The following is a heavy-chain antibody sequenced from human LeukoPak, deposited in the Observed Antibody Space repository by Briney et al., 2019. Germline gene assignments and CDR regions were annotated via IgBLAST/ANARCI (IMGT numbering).Heavy chain of an antibody. Sequence: GGSLRLSCAASGFTFDDYGMSWVRQAPGKGLEWVSGINWNGGSTGYADSVKSRFTISRDNAKNSLYLQMNSLRAEDTALYYCARDRVVVVPAAIRHGDYYYYYYMDVWGKGTTVTVSS. D-gene: IGHD2-2*01. CDR3: ARDRVVVVPAAIRHGDYYYYYYMDV. CDR2: INWNGGST. CDR1: GFTFDDYG. V-gene: IGHV3-20*04. J-gene: IGHJ6*03.